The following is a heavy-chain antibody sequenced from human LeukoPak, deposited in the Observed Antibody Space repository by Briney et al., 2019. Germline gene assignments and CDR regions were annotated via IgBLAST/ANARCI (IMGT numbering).Heavy chain of an antibody. CDR1: GDTFISYP. J-gene: IGHJ4*02. D-gene: IGHD6-19*01. CDR3: ASLPETYSSGLYTVDY. V-gene: IGHV1-69*13. Sequence: GASVKVSCKASGDTFISYPISWVRQAPGQGLEWMGGIIPLFGTPNYAQRFQGRLTITADESTNTVYMELSILRFDDTAVYYCASLPETYSSGLYTVDYWGQGTLLTVSS. CDR2: IIPLFGTP.